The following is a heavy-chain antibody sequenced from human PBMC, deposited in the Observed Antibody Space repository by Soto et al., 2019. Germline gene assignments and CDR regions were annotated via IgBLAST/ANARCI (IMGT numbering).Heavy chain of an antibody. CDR3: ARFPGGFWSGSRMLGHI. Sequence: EVQLVESGGGLVQPGGSLRLSCAASGLTLSSYWMHWVRQAPGKGLVWVSRISSDGSSTAYADSVKGRFTISRDNAKTTLYLQMNSLRAEDTAVYYFARFPGGFWSGSRMLGHIWGQGTMVTVSS. CDR2: ISSDGSST. V-gene: IGHV3-74*01. J-gene: IGHJ3*02. D-gene: IGHD3-3*01. CDR1: GLTLSSYW.